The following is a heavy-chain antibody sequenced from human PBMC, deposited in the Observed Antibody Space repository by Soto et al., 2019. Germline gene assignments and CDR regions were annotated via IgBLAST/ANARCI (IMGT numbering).Heavy chain of an antibody. CDR2: ISAYNGNT. Sequence: QVQLVQSGAEVKKPGASVKVSCKASGYTFTSYGISWVRQAPGQGLEWMGWISAYNGNTNYAQKLQGRVTMTTDTSTSTAYMALRILRSEHRAVYYGARDRAYGDCDYWGQGTLGTVAS. CDR3: ARDRAYGDCDY. CDR1: GYTFTSYG. D-gene: IGHD4-17*01. V-gene: IGHV1-18*01. J-gene: IGHJ4*02.